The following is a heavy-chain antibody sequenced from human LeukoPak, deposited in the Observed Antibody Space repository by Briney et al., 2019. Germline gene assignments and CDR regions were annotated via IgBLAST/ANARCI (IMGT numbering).Heavy chain of an antibody. J-gene: IGHJ3*02. V-gene: IGHV3-33*01. CDR1: GFTFSSYG. CDR2: IWYDGSNK. Sequence: GGSLRLSCAASGFTFSSYGMHWVCQAPGKGLEWVAVIWYDGSNKYYADSVKGRFTISRDNSKNTLYLQMNSLRAEDTAVYYCASTGDTAMVNDAFDIWGQGTMVTVSS. CDR3: ASTGDTAMVNDAFDI. D-gene: IGHD5-18*01.